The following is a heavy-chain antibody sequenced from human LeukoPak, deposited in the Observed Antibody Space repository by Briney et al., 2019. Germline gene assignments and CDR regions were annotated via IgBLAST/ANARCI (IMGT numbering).Heavy chain of an antibody. Sequence: QTGGSLRLSCAASGFTFSSYTMSWVRQAPGKGLEWVANIKQDGSEKYYVDSVKGRFTISRDNAKNSLYLQMNSLRAEDTAVYYCARDQGSTSCYDYWGQGTLVTVSS. CDR3: ARDQGSTSCYDY. CDR2: IKQDGSEK. CDR1: GFTFSSYT. D-gene: IGHD2-2*01. J-gene: IGHJ4*02. V-gene: IGHV3-7*01.